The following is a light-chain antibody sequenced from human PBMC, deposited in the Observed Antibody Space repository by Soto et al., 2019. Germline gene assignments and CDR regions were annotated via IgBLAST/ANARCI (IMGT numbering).Light chain of an antibody. V-gene: IGKV3-15*01. J-gene: IGKJ1*01. CDR3: QQYRSWPRT. CDR2: GAS. CDR1: QSVSSN. Sequence: EIVMTQSPATLSVSPGERATLSCRASQSVSSNLAWYQQKPGQAPRLLVYGASTRATGIPARFSGSGSGTQFTLTITSLQSEDFATYYCQQYRSWPRTFGQGSRVEIK.